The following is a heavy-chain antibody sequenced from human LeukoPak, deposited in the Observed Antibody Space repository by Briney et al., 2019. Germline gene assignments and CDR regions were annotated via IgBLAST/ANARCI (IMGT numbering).Heavy chain of an antibody. CDR1: GFTFDDYA. V-gene: IGHV3-9*01. J-gene: IGHJ4*02. CDR2: ISWNSGSI. Sequence: PGRSLRLSCAASGFTFDDYAMHWVRQAPGKGLDWVSGISWNSGSIGYADFVKGRFTIFRDNAKNSLYLQMNSLRAEDTALYYCAKDTDHSGSYYLFDYWGQGTLVTVSS. D-gene: IGHD1-26*01. CDR3: AKDTDHSGSYYLFDY.